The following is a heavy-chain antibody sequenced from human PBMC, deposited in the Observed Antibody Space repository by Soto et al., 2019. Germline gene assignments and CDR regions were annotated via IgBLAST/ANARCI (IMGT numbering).Heavy chain of an antibody. J-gene: IGHJ4*02. CDR3: ARGGGWVGKGELGY. CDR2: IYYSGST. V-gene: IGHV4-30-4*01. D-gene: IGHD2-15*01. Sequence: QVQLQESGPGLVKPSQTLSLTCTVSGGSISSGDYYWSWIRQPPGKGLEWIGYIYYSGSTYYNPSLKSRVTIAVDTSKNQFSLKRSSGTAADTAVYYCARGGGWVGKGELGYWGQGTLVTVSS. CDR1: GGSISSGDYY.